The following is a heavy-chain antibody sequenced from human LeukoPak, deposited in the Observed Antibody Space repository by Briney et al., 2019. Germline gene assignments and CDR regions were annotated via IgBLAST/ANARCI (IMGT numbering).Heavy chain of an antibody. D-gene: IGHD6-19*01. CDR1: GYSFTSYW. V-gene: IGHV5-51*01. Sequence: PGESLKISCKGSGYSFTSYWIGWVRQMPGKGLEWMGIIYPGDSDTRYSPSFQGQVTISADKSISTAYLQWSSLKASDTAMYYCARLVLGARHVVPRQWLVPGNFDYWGQGTLVTVSS. J-gene: IGHJ4*02. CDR3: ARLVLGARHVVPRQWLVPGNFDY. CDR2: IYPGDSDT.